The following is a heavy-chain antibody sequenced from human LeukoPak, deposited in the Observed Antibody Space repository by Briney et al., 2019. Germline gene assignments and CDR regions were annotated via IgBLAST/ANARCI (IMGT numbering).Heavy chain of an antibody. J-gene: IGHJ5*02. CDR3: ARDQDSRGYYYGFDP. CDR2: IYYSGST. CDR1: GGSISSYY. V-gene: IGHV4-59*01. Sequence: PSETLSLTCTVSGGSISSYYWSWIRQPPGKGLEWIGYIYYSGSTNYNPSLKSRVTISVDTSKNQFSLKLSSVTAADTAVYYCARDQDSRGYYYGFDPWGQGTLVTVSS. D-gene: IGHD3-22*01.